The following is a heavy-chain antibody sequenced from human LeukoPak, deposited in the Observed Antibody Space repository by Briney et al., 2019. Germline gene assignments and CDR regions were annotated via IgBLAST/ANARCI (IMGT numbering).Heavy chain of an antibody. CDR1: GGSISSSSYY. CDR3: ARTLRYRKYDAFDI. CDR2: IYYSGST. D-gene: IGHD3-9*01. Sequence: SETLSLTCTVSGGSISSSSYYWGWIRQPPGKGLEWIGSIYYSGSTYYKPSLKSRLTISVEASKNQFSLKLSSVTAADTAVYYCARTLRYRKYDAFDIWGQGTMVTVSS. V-gene: IGHV4-39*01. J-gene: IGHJ3*02.